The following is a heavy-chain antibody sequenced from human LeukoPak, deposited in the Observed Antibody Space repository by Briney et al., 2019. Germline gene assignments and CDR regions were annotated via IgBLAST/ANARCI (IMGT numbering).Heavy chain of an antibody. V-gene: IGHV3-9*01. Sequence: GGSLRLSCAASGFTFDDYAMHWVRQAPGKGLEWVSGISWNSGSIGYADSVKGRFTISRDNAKKSLYLQMNSLRAEDTALYYCAKDSSSSSWSGAFDIWGQGTMVIVSS. CDR3: AKDSSSSSWSGAFDI. CDR1: GFTFDDYA. J-gene: IGHJ3*02. CDR2: ISWNSGSI. D-gene: IGHD6-13*01.